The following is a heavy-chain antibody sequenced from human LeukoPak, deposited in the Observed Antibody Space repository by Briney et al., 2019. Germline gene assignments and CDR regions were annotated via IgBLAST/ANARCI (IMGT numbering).Heavy chain of an antibody. D-gene: IGHD4-11*01. CDR1: GFTFSSYW. J-gene: IGHJ4*02. Sequence: PGGSLRLSCAASGFTFSSYWMSWVRQAPGKGLEWVANIKQDGSEQYYVDSVKGRFTISGDNAKNSLFLQMNSLRGEDTAVYYCTREYLTVSYFDYWGQGTLVTVSS. CDR2: IKQDGSEQ. V-gene: IGHV3-7*05. CDR3: TREYLTVSYFDY.